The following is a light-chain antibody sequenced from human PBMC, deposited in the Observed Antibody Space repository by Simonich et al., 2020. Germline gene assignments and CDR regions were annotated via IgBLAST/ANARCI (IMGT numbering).Light chain of an antibody. Sequence: QTVVTQVPSFSVSPGGTVTLTCGLSSGSVSTSYYPSWYQQTTGQAPRTLIYSTNPRSSGVPDRFSGSILGNKAALTITGAQADDESDYYCVLYMGSGIWVFGGGTKLTVL. CDR1: SGSVSTSYY. CDR2: STN. J-gene: IGLJ3*02. CDR3: VLYMGSGIWV. V-gene: IGLV8-61*01.